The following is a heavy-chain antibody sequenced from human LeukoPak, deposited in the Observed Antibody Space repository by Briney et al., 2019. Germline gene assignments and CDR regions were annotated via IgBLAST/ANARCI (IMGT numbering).Heavy chain of an antibody. J-gene: IGHJ4*02. V-gene: IGHV3-74*01. Sequence: GGSLRLSCAASGFSFSNYWFHWVRQAPGEGLVWVSRTNEHGTIINYADSVKGRFTISRDNAKNTLYLQMNSLRTEDSALYYCVVDRSGSADYWGQGTLVTVSS. CDR2: TNEHGTII. CDR1: GFSFSNYW. D-gene: IGHD3-10*01. CDR3: VVDRSGSADY.